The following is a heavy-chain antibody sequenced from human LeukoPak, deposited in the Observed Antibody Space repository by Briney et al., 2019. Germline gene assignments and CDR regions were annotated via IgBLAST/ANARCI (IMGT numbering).Heavy chain of an antibody. CDR2: INQDGSEK. J-gene: IGHJ4*02. CDR1: GXTFSSYW. CDR3: ARYGALDY. Sequence: PGGSLRLSCAASGXTFSSYWMSWVRQAPGKGLQWVANINQDGSEKYYVDSVKGRFTISRDNAKSSLYLQMKSLRTEDTAVYYCARYGALDYWGQGTLVTVSS. D-gene: IGHD4-17*01. V-gene: IGHV3-7*04.